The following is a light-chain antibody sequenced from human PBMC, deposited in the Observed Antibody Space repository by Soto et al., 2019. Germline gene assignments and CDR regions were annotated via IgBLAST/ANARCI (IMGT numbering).Light chain of an antibody. CDR1: QSVSNN. J-gene: IGKJ4*01. CDR3: QHYKDWPLT. Sequence: EIVMTQSPATLSVSPGERATLSCRASQSVSNNLAWYQQKPGQAPRLLIYFASTRATGIPARFSGSGSGTEFTLTISSLQSEDFAVYCCQHYKDWPLTFGGGTKVEIK. V-gene: IGKV3-15*01. CDR2: FAS.